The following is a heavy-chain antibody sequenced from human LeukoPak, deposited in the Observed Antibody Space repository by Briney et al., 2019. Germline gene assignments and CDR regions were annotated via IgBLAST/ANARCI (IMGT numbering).Heavy chain of an antibody. D-gene: IGHD3-22*01. CDR1: GFTFSSYA. CDR2: ISYDGSNT. J-gene: IGHJ4*02. V-gene: IGHV3-30-3*01. Sequence: GRSLRLSCAASGFTFSSYAMHWVRQAPGKGLEWVAVISYDGSNTYYADSVKGRFTISRDNSKNTLYLQMNSLRAEDTAVYYCARDKDGVITRYFDYWGQGTLVTVSS. CDR3: ARDKDGVITRYFDY.